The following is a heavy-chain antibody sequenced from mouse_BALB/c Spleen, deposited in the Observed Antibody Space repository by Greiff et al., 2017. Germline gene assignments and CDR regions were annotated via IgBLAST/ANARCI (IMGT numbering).Heavy chain of an antibody. J-gene: IGHJ2*01. V-gene: IGHV5-17*02. CDR1: GFTFSSFG. CDR2: ISSGSSTI. CDR3: ARGGGFDY. Sequence: EVQGVESGGGLVQPGGSRKLSCAASGFTFSSFGMHWVRQAPEKGLEWVAYISSGSSTIYYADTVKGRFTISRDNPKNPLFLQMTSLMSEDTAMYYCARGGGFDYGGQGTPHTVSS.